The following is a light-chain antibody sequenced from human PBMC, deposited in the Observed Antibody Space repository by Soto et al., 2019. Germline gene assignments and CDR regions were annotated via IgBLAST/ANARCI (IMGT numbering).Light chain of an antibody. Sequence: EIVMTQSPATLSVSPGERVTLSCRASQSVNSNLAWYQQKPGQAPRLLIYGASPRAPRVPARFSGSGSGTEFTLTISSLQSEDFAVYYCQQYDNWPPHTFGQGTKLDLK. CDR2: GAS. CDR1: QSVNSN. CDR3: QQYDNWPPHT. V-gene: IGKV3-15*01. J-gene: IGKJ2*01.